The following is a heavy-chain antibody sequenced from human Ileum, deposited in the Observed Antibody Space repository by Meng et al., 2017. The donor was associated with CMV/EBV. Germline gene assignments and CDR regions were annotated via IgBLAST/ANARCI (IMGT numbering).Heavy chain of an antibody. Sequence: GESLKISCAASGFTFNTYAMTWVRQAPGKGLEWVSGISGNVDRTYYGDSVKGRFTISRDNSKNTSYLQMNSLRGDDTAVYYCAKVITFAYGPGSYFDDWGQGTLVTVSS. V-gene: IGHV3-23*01. CDR2: ISGNVDRT. D-gene: IGHD3-10*01. CDR1: GFTFNTYA. J-gene: IGHJ4*02. CDR3: AKVITFAYGPGSYFDD.